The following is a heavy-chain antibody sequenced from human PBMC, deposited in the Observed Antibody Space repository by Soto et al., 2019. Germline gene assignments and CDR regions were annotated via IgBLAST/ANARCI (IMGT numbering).Heavy chain of an antibody. D-gene: IGHD2-15*01. CDR1: GFSFSSHD. CDR2: VGTVGDT. J-gene: IGHJ4*02. CDR3: GRRFYLGGSCAGVGFDY. Sequence: GGSLRLSCAASGFSFSSHDIHWVRQATGKGLEWVSGVGTVGDTYYSGSVKGRFTISRENARNSVYLQMNSLTAGDTAVYFCGRRFYLGGSCAGVGFDYWGQGTLVTVSS. V-gene: IGHV3-13*01.